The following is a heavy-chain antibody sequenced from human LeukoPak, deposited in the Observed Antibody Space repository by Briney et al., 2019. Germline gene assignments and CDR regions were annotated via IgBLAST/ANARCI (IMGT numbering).Heavy chain of an antibody. Sequence: SETLSLTCTVSGGSISSYYWSWIRQPAGKGLEWIGRIYTSGSTNYNPSLKSRVTMSVDTSKNQFSLKLSSVTAADTAVYYCARVVEDYYDSSGYYYYYMDVWGKGTTVTVSS. V-gene: IGHV4-4*07. CDR1: GGSISSYY. J-gene: IGHJ6*03. CDR2: IYTSGST. D-gene: IGHD3-22*01. CDR3: ARVVEDYYDSSGYYYYYMDV.